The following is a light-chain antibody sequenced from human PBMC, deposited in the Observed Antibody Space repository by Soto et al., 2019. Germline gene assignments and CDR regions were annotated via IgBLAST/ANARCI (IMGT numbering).Light chain of an antibody. CDR3: QQYNQWPGT. J-gene: IGKJ1*01. V-gene: IGKV1-39*01. Sequence: DIQMTQSPSSLSASVGDRVTITCRTSQPISDYLNWYQQKPGKAPSLLIYTASNLQTGVPSRFSGSGSGTDFTLTISGLQSEDFAVYHCQQYNQWPGTFGQGTKVDIK. CDR2: TAS. CDR1: QPISDY.